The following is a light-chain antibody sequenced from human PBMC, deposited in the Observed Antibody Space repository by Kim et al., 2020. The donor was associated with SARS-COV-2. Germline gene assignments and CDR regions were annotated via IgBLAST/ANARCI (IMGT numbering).Light chain of an antibody. Sequence: SASVGDRVTITCRAIQSISSWLAWYQQKPGKAPKLLIYKASSLESGVPSRFSGSGSTTEFTLTISSLRPDDFATYYCQQYNTYPITFGQGTKLEI. J-gene: IGKJ2*01. CDR3: QQYNTYPIT. V-gene: IGKV1-5*03. CDR2: KAS. CDR1: QSISSW.